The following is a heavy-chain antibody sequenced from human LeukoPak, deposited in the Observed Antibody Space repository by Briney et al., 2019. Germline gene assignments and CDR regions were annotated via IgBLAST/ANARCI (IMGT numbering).Heavy chain of an antibody. V-gene: IGHV4-34*01. CDR3: ARVIAARRFPSDY. CDR1: GGSFSGHY. CDR2: INHSGST. J-gene: IGHJ4*02. D-gene: IGHD6-6*01. Sequence: PSETLSLTCAVYGGSFSGHYWSWIRQPPGKGLEWIGEINHSGSTNYNPSLKSRVTISVDTSKNQFSLKLSSVTAADTAVYYCARVIAARRFPSDYWGQGTLVTVSS.